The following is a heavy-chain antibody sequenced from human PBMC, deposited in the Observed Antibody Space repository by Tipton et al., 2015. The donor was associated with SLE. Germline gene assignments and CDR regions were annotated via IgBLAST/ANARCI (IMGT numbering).Heavy chain of an antibody. CDR2: VFYTGST. D-gene: IGHD6-13*01. CDR3: ASQGDTSTWYSFDY. CDR1: GDSINSYY. V-gene: IGHV4-59*08. J-gene: IGHJ4*02. Sequence: TLSLTCTVSGDSINSYYWSWIRQPPGKGLEWIGYVFYTGSTNYNPSLKSRVTMSLDTSKKHFSLRLSSVTAADTAIYYCASQGDTSTWYSFDYWGQGILVTVSS.